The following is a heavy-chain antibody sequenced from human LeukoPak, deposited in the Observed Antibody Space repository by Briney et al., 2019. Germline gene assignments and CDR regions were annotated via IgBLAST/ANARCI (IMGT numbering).Heavy chain of an antibody. CDR3: ARELLGEGPDAFDV. CDR1: GFTFVSYA. CDR2: IWPDGVTK. V-gene: IGHV3-33*08. J-gene: IGHJ3*01. Sequence: GGSLRLSCAASGFTFVSYAMSWVRQAPGRGLDWVAMIWPDGVTKFYADSVKGRFTISRDNSQDTLYLQVDSLRVEDTAVFYCARELLGEGPDAFDVWGQGTIVTVSS. D-gene: IGHD3-16*01.